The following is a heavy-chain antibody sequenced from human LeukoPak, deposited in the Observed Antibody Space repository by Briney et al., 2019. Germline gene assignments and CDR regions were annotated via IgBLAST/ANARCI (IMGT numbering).Heavy chain of an antibody. V-gene: IGHV4-59*01. CDR1: GGSFSSYY. CDR2: IYYSGST. D-gene: IGHD3-10*01. J-gene: IGHJ5*02. Sequence: SETLSLTCAVYGGSFSSYYWSWIRQPPGKGLEWIGYIYYSGSTNYNPSLKSRVTISVDTSKNQFSLKLSSVTAADTAVYYCARFHQYGNWFDPWGQGTLVTVSS. CDR3: ARFHQYGNWFDP.